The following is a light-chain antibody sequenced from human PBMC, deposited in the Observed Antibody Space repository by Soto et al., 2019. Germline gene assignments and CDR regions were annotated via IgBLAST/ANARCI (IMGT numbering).Light chain of an antibody. J-gene: IGLJ3*02. V-gene: IGLV2-14*01. Sequence: QSALTQPASVSGSPGQSITISCTGTSSDVGGYNYVSWYQQHPGKAPKLMIYEVSNRPSGVSNRFSGSKSGNTASLTISGLQAEDAADYYCSSYTSSSTVFGGGTKLIVL. CDR1: SSDVGGYNY. CDR2: EVS. CDR3: SSYTSSSTV.